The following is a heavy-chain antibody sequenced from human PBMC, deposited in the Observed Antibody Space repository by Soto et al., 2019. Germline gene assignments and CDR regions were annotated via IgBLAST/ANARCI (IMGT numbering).Heavy chain of an antibody. J-gene: IGHJ1*01. V-gene: IGHV3-15*07. D-gene: IGHD5-18*01. CDR2: IKSKTDGGTT. CDR1: GVTLTNVW. CDR3: SHGYYQYFSS. Sequence: PGGSLRLSCAVSGVTLTNVWMNWVRQAPGKGPEWVGRIKSKTDGGTTDYAAPVKGRFTISRDDSENTLYLQMNSLKTEDTAVYYCSHGYYQYFSSWGQGTRVTVSS.